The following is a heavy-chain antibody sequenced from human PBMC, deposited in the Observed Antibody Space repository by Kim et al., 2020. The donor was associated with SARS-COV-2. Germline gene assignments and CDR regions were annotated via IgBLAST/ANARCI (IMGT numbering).Heavy chain of an antibody. CDR2: VDYDGINT. CDR1: GFPFGTYW. V-gene: IGHV3-74*01. CDR3: ARGAYEIN. Sequence: GGSLRLSCAASGFPFGTYWMNWVRQTPGKGLVWVSRVDYDGINTFYADSVKGRFTISRDNYKNTLYLQMSSLRAEDTAVYYCARGAYEINWGQGTLVTVS. D-gene: IGHD3-22*01. J-gene: IGHJ4*02.